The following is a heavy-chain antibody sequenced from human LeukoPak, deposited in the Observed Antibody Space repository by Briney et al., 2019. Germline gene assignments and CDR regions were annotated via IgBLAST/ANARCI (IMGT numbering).Heavy chain of an antibody. Sequence: PGGSLRLSCAASGFTVSSNYMSWVRQAPGKGREGVSIIYSGGSTYYADSVKGRFTISRDNSKNTLYLQMNSLRAEDTAVYYCARDHVGEDSGAFDIWGQGTMVTVSS. CDR3: ARDHVGEDSGAFDI. V-gene: IGHV3-53*01. CDR2: IYSGGST. J-gene: IGHJ3*02. D-gene: IGHD3-10*01. CDR1: GFTVSSNY.